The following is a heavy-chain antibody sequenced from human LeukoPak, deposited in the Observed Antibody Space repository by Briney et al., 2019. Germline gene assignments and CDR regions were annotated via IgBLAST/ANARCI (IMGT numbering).Heavy chain of an antibody. CDR3: VKPSSASGSPGRRAFDY. Sequence: PGGSLRLSCATSGFIFNDYDMNWVRQAPGKELEWVSTISGISGGSGCRTSYADSVKGRFTISKDNSKNTVYLQLKGLQADDTALYYCVKPSSASGSPGRRAFDYWGQGTLVTVSS. J-gene: IGHJ4*02. CDR1: GFIFNDYD. CDR2: ISGISGGSGCRT. V-gene: IGHV3-23*01. D-gene: IGHD3-10*01.